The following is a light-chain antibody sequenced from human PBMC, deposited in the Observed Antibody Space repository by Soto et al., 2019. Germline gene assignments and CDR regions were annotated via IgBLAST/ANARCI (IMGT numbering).Light chain of an antibody. CDR3: QQNNKWPPWT. CDR2: GAS. Sequence: EIVMTQSPATLSVSPGERATLSCRASQSVSSNLAWYQQKPGQAPRLLIYGASTRATGIPARFSGSGSGTEFTLTISSLQSEDFAVYYCQQNNKWPPWTFGQGTKVES. CDR1: QSVSSN. V-gene: IGKV3-15*01. J-gene: IGKJ1*01.